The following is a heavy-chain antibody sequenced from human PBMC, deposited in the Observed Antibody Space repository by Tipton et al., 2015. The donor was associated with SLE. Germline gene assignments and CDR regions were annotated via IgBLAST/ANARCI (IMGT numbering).Heavy chain of an antibody. CDR2: IYHSGTT. V-gene: IGHV4-39*07. Sequence: TLSLTCTVSGGSIRSRNYYWGWIRQPPGKGLEWIGTIYHSGTTYYSPSLKSRVTISLDTSKNQFSLKLSSVTAADTAVYYCARDAYDFWSNYIPSGTMDIWGKGTTVTVSS. D-gene: IGHD3-3*01. CDR1: GGSIRSRNYY. J-gene: IGHJ6*03. CDR3: ARDAYDFWSNYIPSGTMDI.